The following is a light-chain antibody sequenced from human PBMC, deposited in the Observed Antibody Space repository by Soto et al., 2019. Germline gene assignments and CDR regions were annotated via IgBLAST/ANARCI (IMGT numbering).Light chain of an antibody. CDR2: GAS. V-gene: IGKV3-20*01. CDR3: QQYTGPPTT. J-gene: IGKJ5*01. Sequence: IVMTQSPATLSVSPGERATLSFRSSQTVISKYLAGSQQRPGQAPRPLIYGASPRAAGIPDRFSGSGSGTDFTLTIPRLEPEDSAVYFCQQYTGPPTTFGQGTRLEI. CDR1: QTVISKY.